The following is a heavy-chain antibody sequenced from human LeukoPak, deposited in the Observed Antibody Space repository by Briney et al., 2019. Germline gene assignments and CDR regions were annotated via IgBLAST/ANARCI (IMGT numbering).Heavy chain of an antibody. J-gene: IGHJ6*02. D-gene: IGHD3-22*01. CDR3: ARIMFYYDSSGYEHPYYYYGMDV. CDR1: GFTFSNFW. CDR2: IKQDETEK. Sequence: GGSLRLSCTASGFTFSNFWMGWVRQAPGKGLEWVANIKQDETEKFYLGSVKGRFTISRDNAKNSLYLQMNSLRAEDTAVYFCARIMFYYDSSGYEHPYYYYGMDVWGQGTTVTVSS. V-gene: IGHV3-7*01.